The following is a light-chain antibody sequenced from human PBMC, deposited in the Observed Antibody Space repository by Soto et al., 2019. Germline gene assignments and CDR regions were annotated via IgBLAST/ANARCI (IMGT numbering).Light chain of an antibody. CDR2: AAS. CDR1: QGISSY. CDR3: QQYYSYPFT. J-gene: IGKJ3*01. V-gene: IGKV1-8*01. Sequence: AIRMTQSPSSLSASTGDRVTITCRASQGISSYLAWYQQKPGKAPKRLIYAASTLQSGVPSRFSGSESGTDFTLTISCLQSEDFATSYCQQYYSYPFTFGPATKVDIK.